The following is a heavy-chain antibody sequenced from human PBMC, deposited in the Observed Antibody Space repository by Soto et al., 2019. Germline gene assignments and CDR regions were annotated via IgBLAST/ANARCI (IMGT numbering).Heavy chain of an antibody. V-gene: IGHV3-23*01. Sequence: GGSLRLSCAASGLTFSHYAIIWVRQAPGKRLEWVSVIHSSGDETYSADSVRGRFTISRDNSKNTLYLQMNNLRAEDTAIYYCAKHVAVRRAHYYYYYAMDVWGQGTKVTVSS. CDR1: GLTFSHYA. J-gene: IGHJ6*02. D-gene: IGHD3-10*01. CDR2: IHSSGDET. CDR3: AKHVAVRRAHYYYYYAMDV.